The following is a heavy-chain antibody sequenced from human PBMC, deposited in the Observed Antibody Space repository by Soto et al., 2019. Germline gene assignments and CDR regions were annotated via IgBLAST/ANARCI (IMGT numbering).Heavy chain of an antibody. CDR2: ISYDGSNK. Sequence: GGSLRLSCAASGFTFSSYAMHWVRQAPGKGLEWVAVISYDGSNKYYADSVKGRFTISRDNSKNTLYLQMNSLRAEDTAVYYCARVDRQWLAYDAFDIWGQGTMVTVS. D-gene: IGHD6-19*01. CDR1: GFTFSSYA. J-gene: IGHJ3*02. CDR3: ARVDRQWLAYDAFDI. V-gene: IGHV3-30-3*01.